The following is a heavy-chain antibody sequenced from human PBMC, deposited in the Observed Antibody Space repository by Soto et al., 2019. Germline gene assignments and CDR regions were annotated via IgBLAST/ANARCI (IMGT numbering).Heavy chain of an antibody. V-gene: IGHV3-30*18. CDR2: ISFDGGKK. CDR1: GFTFSAYD. CDR3: AKDIWNYDAYYYYGMDV. Sequence: GGSLRLSCAASGFTFSAYDIHWVRQAPGKGLEWVAGISFDGGKKYYADSVKGRFTISRDNSKKTLYLQVNSLRAEDTAVYYCAKDIWNYDAYYYYGMDVWGQGTTVTVSS. J-gene: IGHJ6*02. D-gene: IGHD1-7*01.